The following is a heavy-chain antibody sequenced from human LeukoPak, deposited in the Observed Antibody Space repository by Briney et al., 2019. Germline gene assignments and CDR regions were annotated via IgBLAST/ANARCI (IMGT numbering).Heavy chain of an antibody. CDR3: ARGLYYYDSSGPAAY. V-gene: IGHV4-59*01. Sequence: TETLSLTCTVSGGXISSYYCSWIRQPPGKGLEWIGYIYYSGSTNYNPSLKSRVTISVDTSKNQFSLKLSSVTAADTAVYYCARGLYYYDSSGPAAYWGQGTLVTVSS. CDR2: IYYSGST. J-gene: IGHJ4*02. D-gene: IGHD3-22*01. CDR1: GGXISSYY.